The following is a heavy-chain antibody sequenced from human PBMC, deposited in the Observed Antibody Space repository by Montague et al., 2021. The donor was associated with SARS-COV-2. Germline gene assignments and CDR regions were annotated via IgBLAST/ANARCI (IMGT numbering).Heavy chain of an antibody. CDR3: ARGWAFDP. CDR1: GGSNAGQD. CDR2: VYYNGNT. V-gene: IGHV4-59*08. Sequence: SETLSLTCTIFGGSNAGQDRNCIRLYPRHRPESIAYVYYNGNTKYNPSLQSRVTTSIDTSENQFSLRLNSVTAADTAVYFCARGWAFDPWGQGRLVTVYS. D-gene: IGHD6-19*01. J-gene: IGHJ3*01.